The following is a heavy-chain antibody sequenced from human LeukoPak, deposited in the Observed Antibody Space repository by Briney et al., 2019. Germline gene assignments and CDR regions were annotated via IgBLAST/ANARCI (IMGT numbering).Heavy chain of an antibody. J-gene: IGHJ3*02. CDR3: AYYDSSGYSRGAFDI. D-gene: IGHD3-22*01. CDR2: IYSGGST. Sequence: GGSLRLSCAASGFTFSNYAMSWVRQAPGKGLEWVSVIYSGGSTYYADSVKGRFTISRDNSKNTLYLQMNSLRAEDTAVYYCAYYDSSGYSRGAFDIWGQGTMVTVSS. CDR1: GFTFSNYA. V-gene: IGHV3-66*01.